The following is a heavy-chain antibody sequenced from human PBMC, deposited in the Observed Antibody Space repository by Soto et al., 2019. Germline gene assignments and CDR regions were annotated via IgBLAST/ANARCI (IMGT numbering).Heavy chain of an antibody. CDR1: GFTFSSYA. J-gene: IGHJ6*02. V-gene: IGHV3-23*01. CDR3: AKARGHCSSTSCYGVEGLGYYGMDV. CDR2: ISGSGGST. D-gene: IGHD2-2*01. Sequence: GGSLRLSCAASGFTFSSYAMSWVRQAPGKGLEWVSAISGSGGSTYYADSVKGRFTISRDNSKNMLYLQMNSLRAEDTAVYYCAKARGHCSSTSCYGVEGLGYYGMDVWGQGTTVTVSS.